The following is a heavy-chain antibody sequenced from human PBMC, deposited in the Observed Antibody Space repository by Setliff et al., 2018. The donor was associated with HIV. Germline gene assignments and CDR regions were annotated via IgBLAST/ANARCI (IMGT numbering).Heavy chain of an antibody. J-gene: IGHJ4*02. V-gene: IGHV4-38-2*02. CDR1: GYSISSGYY. CDR3: ASRYYNFWSGYYDY. CDR2: IYHSGST. Sequence: SETLSLTCTVSGYSISSGYYWGWIRQPPGKGLEWIGSIYHSGSTYYNPSLKSRVTISVDTSKNQFSLKLSSVTAADTAVYYCASRYYNFWSGYYDYWGQGTLVT. D-gene: IGHD3-3*01.